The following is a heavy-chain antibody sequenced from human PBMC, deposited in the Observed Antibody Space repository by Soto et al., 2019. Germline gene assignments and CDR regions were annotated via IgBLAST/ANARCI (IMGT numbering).Heavy chain of an antibody. CDR2: ISYDGSNK. J-gene: IGHJ6*02. V-gene: IGHV3-30-3*01. CDR3: ARDDCSGGSCYYYYYGMDV. CDR1: GFTFSSYA. Sequence: ESGGGVVQPGRSLRLSCAASGFTFSSYAMHWVRQAPGKGLEWVAVISYDGSNKYYADSVKGRFTISRDNSKNTLYLQMNSLRAEDTAVYYCARDDCSGGSCYYYYYGMDVWGQGTTVTVSS. D-gene: IGHD2-15*01.